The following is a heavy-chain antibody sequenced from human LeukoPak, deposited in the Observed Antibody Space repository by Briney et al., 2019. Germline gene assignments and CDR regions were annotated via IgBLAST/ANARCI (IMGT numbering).Heavy chain of an antibody. Sequence: GASVKVSCKASGYTFTGYYMHWVRQAPGQGLEWMGWINPNSGGTNYAQKFQGRVTMTRDTSISTAYMELSRLRSDDTAVYYCARDQFIGEYDFWSGYYGDSGYWGQGTLVTVSS. J-gene: IGHJ4*02. D-gene: IGHD3-3*01. CDR2: INPNSGGT. CDR1: GYTFTGYY. V-gene: IGHV1-2*02. CDR3: ARDQFIGEYDFWSGYYGDSGY.